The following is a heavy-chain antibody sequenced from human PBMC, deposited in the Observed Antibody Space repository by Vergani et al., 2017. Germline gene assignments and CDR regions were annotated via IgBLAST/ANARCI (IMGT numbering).Heavy chain of an antibody. CDR3: ARGQYSAGDFWSKAGYYYMDV. Sequence: EVQLVESGGGLVKPGGSLRLSCAASGFTFSSYSMNWVRQAPGKGLEWVSSISSSSSYIYYADSVKGRFTISRDNAKNSLYLQMNSLRAEDTAVYYCARGQYSAGDFWSKAGYYYMDVWGKGTTVTVSS. V-gene: IGHV3-21*01. CDR2: ISSSSSYI. J-gene: IGHJ6*03. D-gene: IGHD3-3*01. CDR1: GFTFSSYS.